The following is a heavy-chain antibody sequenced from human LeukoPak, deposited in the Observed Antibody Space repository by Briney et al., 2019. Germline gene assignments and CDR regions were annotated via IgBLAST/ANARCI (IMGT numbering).Heavy chain of an antibody. Sequence: PGGSLRLSCAASGFTFSSYWMSWVRQAPGKGLEWVANIKQDGSEKYYVDSVKGRFTISRDNAKNSLYLQMNSLRAEDTAVYYCARERHCTNGVCYTPRWFDPWGQGTLVTVSS. D-gene: IGHD2-8*01. CDR3: ARERHCTNGVCYTPRWFDP. V-gene: IGHV3-7*01. CDR1: GFTFSSYW. CDR2: IKQDGSEK. J-gene: IGHJ5*02.